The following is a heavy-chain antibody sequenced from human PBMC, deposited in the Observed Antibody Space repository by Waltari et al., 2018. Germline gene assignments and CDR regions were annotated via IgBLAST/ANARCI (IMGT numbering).Heavy chain of an antibody. V-gene: IGHV4-39*07. CDR1: GGSISSSSYY. CDR2: IYYSGST. CDR3: ANSPGIAAAGPPS. D-gene: IGHD6-13*01. Sequence: QLQLQESGPGLVKPSETLSLTCTVSGGSISSSSYYWGWIRQPPGKGLEWIGRIYYSGSTYHNPSLKSRVTISVDTSKNQFSLKLSSVTAADTAVYYCANSPGIAAAGPPSWGQGTLVTVSS. J-gene: IGHJ4*02.